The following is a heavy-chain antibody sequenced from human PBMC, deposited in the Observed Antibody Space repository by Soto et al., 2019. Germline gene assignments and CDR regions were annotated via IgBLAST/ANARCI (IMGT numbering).Heavy chain of an antibody. V-gene: IGHV3-30-3*01. J-gene: IGHJ5*02. CDR2: ISYDGSNK. Sequence: GGSLRLSCAASGFTFSSYAMHWVRQAPGKGLEWVAVISYDGSNKYYADSVKGRFTISRDNSKNTLYLQMNSLRAEDTAVYYCARDELYSGYDSLYNWFDPWGQGTLVTVSS. D-gene: IGHD5-12*01. CDR1: GFTFSSYA. CDR3: ARDELYSGYDSLYNWFDP.